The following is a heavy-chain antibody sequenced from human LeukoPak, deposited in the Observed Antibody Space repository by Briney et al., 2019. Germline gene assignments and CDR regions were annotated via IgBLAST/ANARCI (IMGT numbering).Heavy chain of an antibody. Sequence: SVKVSCKASGGAFSSYAISWVRQAPGQGLEWMGGIIPIFGTANYAQKFQGRVTITADESTSTAYMELSSLRSEDTAVYYCARVDWNDGWFDPWGQGTLVTVSS. CDR2: IIPIFGTA. D-gene: IGHD1-1*01. CDR1: GGAFSSYA. J-gene: IGHJ5*02. V-gene: IGHV1-69*01. CDR3: ARVDWNDGWFDP.